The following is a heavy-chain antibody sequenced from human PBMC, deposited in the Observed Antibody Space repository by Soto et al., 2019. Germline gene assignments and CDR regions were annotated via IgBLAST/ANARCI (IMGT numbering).Heavy chain of an antibody. Sequence: LRLSCAASGFTFSSYAMSWVRQAPGKGLEWVSAISGSGGSTYYADSVKGRFTISRDNSKNTLYLQMNSLRAEDTAVYYCAKDNQWRLGMDVWGQGTTVTVSS. D-gene: IGHD6-19*01. CDR2: ISGSGGST. V-gene: IGHV3-23*01. J-gene: IGHJ6*02. CDR1: GFTFSSYA. CDR3: AKDNQWRLGMDV.